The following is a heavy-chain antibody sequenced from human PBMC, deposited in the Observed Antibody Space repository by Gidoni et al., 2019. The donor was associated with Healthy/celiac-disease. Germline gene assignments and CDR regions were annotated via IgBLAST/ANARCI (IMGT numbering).Heavy chain of an antibody. V-gene: IGHV4-30-4*01. CDR1: GGSISSGDYY. CDR2: IYYIGST. CDR3: ARDRRWLQFCGMDV. Sequence: QVQLQESGPGLVKPSQTLSLTCPVSGGSISSGDYYWRWFRQPPGKGLEWIGYIYYIGSTYYNPSLKSRVTISVDTSKNQFSLKLSSVTAADTAVYYCARDRRWLQFCGMDVWGQGTTVTVSS. D-gene: IGHD5-12*01. J-gene: IGHJ6*02.